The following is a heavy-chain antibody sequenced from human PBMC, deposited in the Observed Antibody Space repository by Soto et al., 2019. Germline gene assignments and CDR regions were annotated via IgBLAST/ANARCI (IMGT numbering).Heavy chain of an antibody. D-gene: IGHD2-8*01. J-gene: IGHJ4*02. CDR1: GGSISSSSYY. V-gene: IGHV4-39*01. Sequence: SETLSLTCTVSGGSISSSSYYWGWIRQSPGKGLQWIGSIYYSGSTYYNPSLKSRVTISIDTSKNQFSLKLSSVTAADTAIYYCVRVGYCTNGIRNFDYWAQGTVVTVSS. CDR2: IYYSGST. CDR3: VRVGYCTNGIRNFDY.